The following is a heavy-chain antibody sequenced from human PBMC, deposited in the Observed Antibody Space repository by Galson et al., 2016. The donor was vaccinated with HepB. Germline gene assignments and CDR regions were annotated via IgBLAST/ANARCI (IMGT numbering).Heavy chain of an antibody. V-gene: IGHV4-4*02. J-gene: IGHJ3*02. CDR3: ARAFAVNGAFDI. Sequence: ETLSLTCGVSGDSMSSHDWWSWIRQPPGKGLEWIGEIHPSGSTNSNPSLKSRVTIPVDRSRKQFYLKLYSVTAADTAVYYCARAFAVNGAFDIWGQGTMVTVSS. D-gene: IGHD4-17*01. CDR2: IHPSGST. CDR1: GDSMSSHDW.